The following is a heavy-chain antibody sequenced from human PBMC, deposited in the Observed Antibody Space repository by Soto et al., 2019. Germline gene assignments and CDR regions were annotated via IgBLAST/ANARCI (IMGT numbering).Heavy chain of an antibody. D-gene: IGHD6-19*01. CDR2: INPSGGTT. Sequence: QVQLVQSGAEVKKPGASVKVSCTASGYPLTGNYIHWVRQGPGEGLEWMGKINPSGGTTRYGQKFQGRFSMTRDTSTSTVYMEMSSLRSDDTAVYYCARGEPHSSGWNFDYWGQGTLVIVSP. J-gene: IGHJ4*02. CDR1: GYPLTGNY. CDR3: ARGEPHSSGWNFDY. V-gene: IGHV1-46*03.